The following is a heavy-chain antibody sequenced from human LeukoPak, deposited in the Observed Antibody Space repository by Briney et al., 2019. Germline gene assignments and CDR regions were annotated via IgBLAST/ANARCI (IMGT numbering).Heavy chain of an antibody. CDR1: GFSLTTSGMS. CDR3: ARARGLLDGWGSYRSAYDS. V-gene: IGHV2-70*11. Sequence: SGPTLVKPTQTLTLTCTFSGFSLTTSGMSVNWIRQPPGKALECLARIDWDGDKYYSTSLKTRLTISKDTSKNQVVLIMTNMDPVDTATYYCARARGLLDGWGSYRSAYDSWGQGTLVIVSS. D-gene: IGHD3-16*02. J-gene: IGHJ4*02. CDR2: IDWDGDK.